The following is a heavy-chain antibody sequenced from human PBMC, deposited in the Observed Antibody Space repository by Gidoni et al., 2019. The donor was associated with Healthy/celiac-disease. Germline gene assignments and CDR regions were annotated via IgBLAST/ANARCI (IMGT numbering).Heavy chain of an antibody. Sequence: EVQLVESGGGLVQPGGSLRLSCAASGFTFSSYCMNWVRKAPGKGLVWVSRINSDGSSTSYADSVKGRFTISRDNAKNTLYLQMNSLRAEDTAVYYCARAKYYYDSSGERSDYYYYGMDVWGQGTTVTVSS. CDR2: INSDGSST. CDR3: ARAKYYYDSSGERSDYYYYGMDV. V-gene: IGHV3-74*01. J-gene: IGHJ6*02. D-gene: IGHD3-22*01. CDR1: GFTFSSYC.